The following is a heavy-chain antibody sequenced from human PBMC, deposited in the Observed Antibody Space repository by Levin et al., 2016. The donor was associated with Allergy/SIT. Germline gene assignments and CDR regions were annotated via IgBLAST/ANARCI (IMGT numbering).Heavy chain of an antibody. D-gene: IGHD6-19*01. J-gene: IGHJ4*02. V-gene: IGHV3-74*01. CDR1: GFTFSSYS. CDR2: IDGVGNYE. CDR3: ASGGVGIAVAGTPLDY. Sequence: GESLKISCAASGFTFSSYSMNWVRQAPGKGLVWVSRIDGVGNYENYAHFAKGRFTISRDDARNTLYLQMNSLRAEDTAVYYCASGGVGIAVAGTPLDYWGQGTLVTVSS.